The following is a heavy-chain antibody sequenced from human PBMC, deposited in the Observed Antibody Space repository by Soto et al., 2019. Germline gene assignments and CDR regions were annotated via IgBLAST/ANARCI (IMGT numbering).Heavy chain of an antibody. V-gene: IGHV3-23*01. CDR2: ISGSGGST. Sequence: PGGSLRLSCAASGFTFSSYAMSWVRQAPGKGLEWVSAISGSGGSTYYADSVKGWFTISRDNSKNTLYLHMNSLRAEDTAVYYCAKPPDYYDSSGYSHHFDYWGQGTLVTVSS. D-gene: IGHD3-22*01. J-gene: IGHJ4*02. CDR1: GFTFSSYA. CDR3: AKPPDYYDSSGYSHHFDY.